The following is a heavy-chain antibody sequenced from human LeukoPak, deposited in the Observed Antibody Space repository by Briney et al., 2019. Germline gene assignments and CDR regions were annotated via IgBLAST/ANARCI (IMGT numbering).Heavy chain of an antibody. D-gene: IGHD3-10*01. CDR1: GFAFNTYA. V-gene: IGHV3-33*01. CDR2: IWHDGSHK. J-gene: IGHJ4*02. CDR3: AREIFGPGSYPDY. Sequence: GGSLRLSCAASGFAFNTYAMHWVRQAPGKGLEWVTLIWHDGSHKFYIDSVRGRFTISRDNSRNTVYLQRNGLRAEDTAVYYCAREIFGPGSYPDYWGQGTLVTVSS.